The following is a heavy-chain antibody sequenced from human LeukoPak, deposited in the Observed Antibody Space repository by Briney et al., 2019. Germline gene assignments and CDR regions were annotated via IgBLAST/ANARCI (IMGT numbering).Heavy chain of an antibody. Sequence: PGGSLRLSCEGSAFIFSGHWMNWVRQAPGKGLEWVAVISYDGSNKYYADSVKGRFTISRDNSKNTLYLQMNSLRAEDTAVYYCARDFSSGWQRLCYFDYWGQGTLVTVSS. D-gene: IGHD6-19*01. J-gene: IGHJ4*02. CDR1: AFIFSGHW. CDR3: ARDFSSGWQRLCYFDY. CDR2: ISYDGSNK. V-gene: IGHV3-30-3*01.